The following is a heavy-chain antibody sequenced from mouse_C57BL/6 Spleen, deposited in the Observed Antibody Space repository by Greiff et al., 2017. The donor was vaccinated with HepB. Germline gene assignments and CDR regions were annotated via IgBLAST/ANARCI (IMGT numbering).Heavy chain of an antibody. CDR1: GFTFSSYA. CDR3: ARERDSRGAMDY. V-gene: IGHV5-4*01. J-gene: IGHJ4*01. Sequence: EVNVVESGGGLVKPGGSLKLSCAASGFTFSSYAMSWVRQTPEKRLEWVATISDGGSYTYYPDNVKGRFTISRDNAKNNLYLQMSHLKSEDTAMYYCARERDSRGAMDYWGQGTSVTVSS. CDR2: ISDGGSYT.